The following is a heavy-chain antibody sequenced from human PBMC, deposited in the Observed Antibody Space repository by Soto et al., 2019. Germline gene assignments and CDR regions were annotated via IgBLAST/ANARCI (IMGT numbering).Heavy chain of an antibody. CDR1: GFTFSSYW. D-gene: IGHD2-15*01. Sequence: GGSLRLSCAASGFTFSSYWMSWVRQAPGKGLEWVANINQDGSEKYYVDSVKGRFTISRDNAKNSLYLQMNSLRAEDTAVYYCARAHRYCSGGSCYPAPIDYWGQGTLVTVSS. V-gene: IGHV3-7*03. CDR2: INQDGSEK. J-gene: IGHJ4*02. CDR3: ARAHRYCSGGSCYPAPIDY.